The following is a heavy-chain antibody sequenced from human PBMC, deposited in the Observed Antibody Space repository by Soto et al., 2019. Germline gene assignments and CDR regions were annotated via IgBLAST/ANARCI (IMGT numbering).Heavy chain of an antibody. V-gene: IGHV3-21*01. D-gene: IGHD2-2*01. CDR1: GFAFNNYG. CDR2: ISKSDYT. CDR3: AREDSIIIPAVSDF. Sequence: GGSLRLSCTVSGFAFNNYGINWVRQAPGKGLEWVSSISKSDYTYYSDSVKGRFTISRDNAKNSVSLQMNTLRVEDTAVYYCAREDSIIIPAVSDFWGQATLVTVSP. J-gene: IGHJ4*02.